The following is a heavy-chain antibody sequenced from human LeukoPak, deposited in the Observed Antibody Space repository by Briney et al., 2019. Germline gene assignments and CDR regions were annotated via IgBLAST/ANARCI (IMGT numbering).Heavy chain of an antibody. V-gene: IGHV3-48*04. Sequence: GGSLRLSCAASGFIFSTSGMNWVRQAPGKGLEWVSFITSTSSARQYADSVKGRFTISRDNAKNSLYLQMDRLRAEDTAVYYCVRDSSGYKSFDIWGQGTMVTISS. CDR3: VRDSSGYKSFDI. CDR2: ITSTSSAR. J-gene: IGHJ3*02. CDR1: GFIFSTSG. D-gene: IGHD3-22*01.